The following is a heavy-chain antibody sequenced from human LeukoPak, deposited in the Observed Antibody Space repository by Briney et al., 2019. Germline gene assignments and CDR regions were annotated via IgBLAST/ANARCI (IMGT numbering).Heavy chain of an antibody. D-gene: IGHD4-17*01. V-gene: IGHV3-20*04. CDR2: INWNGGSS. CDR1: GFTFDDYG. CDR3: ARDPGGDYGSDY. J-gene: IGHJ4*02. Sequence: PGGSLRLSCAASGFTFDDYGMSWVRQAPGKGLEWVSGINWNGGSSGYADSVKGRFTISRDNAKNSLYLQMNSLRAEDTAVYYCARDPGGDYGSDYWGQGTLVTVSS.